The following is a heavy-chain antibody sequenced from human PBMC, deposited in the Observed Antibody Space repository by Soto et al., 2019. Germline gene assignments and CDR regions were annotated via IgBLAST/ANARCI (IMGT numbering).Heavy chain of an antibody. D-gene: IGHD4-17*01. V-gene: IGHV1-3*01. CDR2: INAGNGDT. J-gene: IGHJ4*02. CDR1: GYTFSNCA. Sequence: ASVKVSCKASGYTFSNCAMHWVRQAPGQGLEWMGWINAGNGDTKYSQKFQDRVTITRETSASTAYMELSSLRFEDTAVYYCASEIDATTETSLDYWGQGTLVTVSS. CDR3: ASEIDATTETSLDY.